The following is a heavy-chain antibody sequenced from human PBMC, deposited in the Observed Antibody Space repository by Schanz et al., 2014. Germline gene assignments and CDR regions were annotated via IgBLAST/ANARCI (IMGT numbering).Heavy chain of an antibody. Sequence: EGQLAESGGGLVQPGGSLRLSCAVSGFTVSSNHMSWVRQAPGKGLEWVSVIYSGIGAYYADSVKDRFTVSRDNSKNTLYLQMNSLRAEDTAVYYCASASGYSDYGTYFDFWGQGTLVTVSS. V-gene: IGHV3-66*01. CDR2: IYSGIGA. J-gene: IGHJ4*02. CDR3: ASASGYSDYGTYFDF. CDR1: GFTVSSNH. D-gene: IGHD5-12*01.